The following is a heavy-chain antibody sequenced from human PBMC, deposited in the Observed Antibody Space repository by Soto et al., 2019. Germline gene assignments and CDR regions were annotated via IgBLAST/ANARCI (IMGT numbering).Heavy chain of an antibody. D-gene: IGHD3-10*01. CDR1: GGSFSGYY. CDR3: ARTRGYGSGSYTVAY. CDR2: INHSGST. V-gene: IGHV4-34*01. Sequence: QVQLQQWGAGLLKPSETLSLTCAVYGGSFSGYYWSWIRQPPGKGLEWIGEINHSGSTNYNPSLKSRATISLETSQNPFSPKLSSVTAADTAVYYCARTRGYGSGSYTVAYWGQANLVTVPS. J-gene: IGHJ4*02.